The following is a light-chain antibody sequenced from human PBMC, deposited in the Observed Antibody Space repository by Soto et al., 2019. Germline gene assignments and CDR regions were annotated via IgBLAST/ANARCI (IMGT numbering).Light chain of an antibody. CDR1: QSVTSN. CDR2: GAS. CDR3: QQRSNWPPRT. Sequence: IVMTQSPATLSVSPVYRSTLSCRASQSVTSNLAWYQQKPGQAPRLLIYGASTRATGIPARFSGSGSGTEFTLTISSLQSEDFAVYYCQQRSNWPPRTFGQGTRLEIK. V-gene: IGKV3-15*01. J-gene: IGKJ5*01.